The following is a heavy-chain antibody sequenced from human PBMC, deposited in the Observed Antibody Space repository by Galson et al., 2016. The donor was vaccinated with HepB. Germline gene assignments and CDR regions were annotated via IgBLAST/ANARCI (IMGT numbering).Heavy chain of an antibody. V-gene: IGHV1-2*02. Sequence: SVKVSCKASGYTFTGYYMHWVRQAPGQGLEWMGRINPNSGGTKYAQKFQGRVTMTRDTSISTAYMELSGLRFDDTATYYCAKEKLVAATFDNWFDPWGQGTLVTVSS. D-gene: IGHD2-15*01. CDR3: AKEKLVAATFDNWFDP. CDR1: GYTFTGYY. CDR2: INPNSGGT. J-gene: IGHJ5*02.